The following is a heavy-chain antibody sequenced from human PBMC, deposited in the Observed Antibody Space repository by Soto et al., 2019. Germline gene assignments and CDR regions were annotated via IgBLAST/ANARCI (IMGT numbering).Heavy chain of an antibody. V-gene: IGHV1-69*02. CDR1: GGTFSSYT. J-gene: IGHJ4*02. Sequence: SVKVSCKASGGTFSSYTMSWVRQAPGQGLEWMGRIIPILGIANYAQKFQGRVTITADKSTSTAYMELSSLRSEDTAVYYCSIAVAGKKQYYFDYWGQGTLVTVSS. CDR2: IIPILGIA. D-gene: IGHD6-19*01. CDR3: SIAVAGKKQYYFDY.